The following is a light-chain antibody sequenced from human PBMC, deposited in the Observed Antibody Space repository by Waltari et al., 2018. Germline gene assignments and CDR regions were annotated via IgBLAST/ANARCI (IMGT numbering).Light chain of an antibody. J-gene: IGKJ5*01. Sequence: DIQMTQSPSTLSASVGDRITITCRASQSISSWLAWDQQKPGKAPKLRFYKAFSLESGVPSRFSGSGSGTEFTLTISSLQPDDFATYYCQQYNSYPITFGQGTRLEIK. V-gene: IGKV1-5*03. CDR3: QQYNSYPIT. CDR2: KAF. CDR1: QSISSW.